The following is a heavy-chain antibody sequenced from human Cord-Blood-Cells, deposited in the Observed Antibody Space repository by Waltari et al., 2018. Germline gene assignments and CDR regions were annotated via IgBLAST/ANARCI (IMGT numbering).Heavy chain of an antibody. D-gene: IGHD6-6*01. V-gene: IGHV4-38-2*02. J-gene: IGHJ3*02. CDR3: ARDWDSNSSHDAFDI. Sequence: QVQLQESGPGLVKPSETLSLTCAVSGYSISSGYYWGWIRQPPGKGLEWIGSIYHSGSTYYNPSLKSRVTISVDTSKNQFSLKLSSVTAADTAVYYCARDWDSNSSHDAFDIWGQGTMVTVSS. CDR2: IYHSGST. CDR1: GYSISSGYY.